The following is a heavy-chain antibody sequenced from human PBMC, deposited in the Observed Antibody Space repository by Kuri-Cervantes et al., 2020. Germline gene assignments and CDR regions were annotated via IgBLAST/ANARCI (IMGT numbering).Heavy chain of an antibody. CDR3: AGDFGDNWNYFAYYGMDV. CDR1: GFTFSSYG. D-gene: IGHD1-7*01. V-gene: IGHV3-30*03. CDR2: ISYDGSNK. J-gene: IGHJ6*02. Sequence: LSLTCAASGFTFSSYGMHWVRQAPGKGLEWVAVISYDGSNKYYADSVKGRFTISRDNSKNTLYLQMNSLRAEDTAVYYCAGDFGDNWNYFAYYGMDVWGQGTTVTVSS.